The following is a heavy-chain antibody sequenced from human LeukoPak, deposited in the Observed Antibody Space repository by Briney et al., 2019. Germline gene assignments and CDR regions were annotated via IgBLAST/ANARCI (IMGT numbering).Heavy chain of an antibody. CDR3: ARDFLDYGDYESLDY. Sequence: ASVEVSCKASGYTFTSYGISWVRQAPGQGLEWMGWISAYNGNTNYAQKLQGRVTMTTDTSTSTAYMELRSLRSDDTAVYYCARDFLDYGDYESLDYWGQGTLVTVSS. CDR1: GYTFTSYG. CDR2: ISAYNGNT. D-gene: IGHD4-17*01. J-gene: IGHJ4*02. V-gene: IGHV1-18*01.